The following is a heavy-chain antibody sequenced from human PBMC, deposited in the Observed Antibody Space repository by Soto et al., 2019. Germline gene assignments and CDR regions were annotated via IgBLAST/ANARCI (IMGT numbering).Heavy chain of an antibody. Sequence: PETLSLTCNASGRSITRSCSAWGWIRQSPGKGLEWIGTIDYSGNIYYIPSLKSRITISVDTCKNQISLKLSCLTAADMDVYYCARHIRNHSFEYYFDSWGQGTLVTVSS. J-gene: IGHJ4*02. CDR3: ARHIRNHSFEYYFDS. V-gene: IGHV4-39*01. D-gene: IGHD1-26*01. CDR2: IDYSGNI. CDR1: GRSITRSCSA.